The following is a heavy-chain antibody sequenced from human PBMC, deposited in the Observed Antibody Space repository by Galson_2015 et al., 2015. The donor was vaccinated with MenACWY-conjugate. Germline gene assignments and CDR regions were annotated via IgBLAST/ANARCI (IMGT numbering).Heavy chain of an antibody. CDR2: IWHDGTNK. D-gene: IGHD2-2*01. J-gene: IGHJ4*02. V-gene: IGHV3-33*01. CDR1: GFPFSSYG. CDR3: ARDPGSDAPIDH. Sequence: SLRLSCAASGFPFSSYGIHWVRQAPGKGLEWVAVIWHDGTNKYYADSVKGRFTISRDNSQNTLYLQMNSLRAEDSAVYYCARDPGSDAPIDHWGQGTLVTVSS.